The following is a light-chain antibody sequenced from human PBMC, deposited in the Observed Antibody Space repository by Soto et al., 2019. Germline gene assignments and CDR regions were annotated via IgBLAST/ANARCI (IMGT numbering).Light chain of an antibody. V-gene: IGKV3-15*01. Sequence: EIVMTQSPATLSVSPGERATLSCRASQSVSSNLAWYQQKPGQAPSLLIYGASTRATGIPARFSGSGSGTEFTLTISSLQSEDFAVYYCQQYNNWPRTFVQGTKVEIK. J-gene: IGKJ1*01. CDR2: GAS. CDR3: QQYNNWPRT. CDR1: QSVSSN.